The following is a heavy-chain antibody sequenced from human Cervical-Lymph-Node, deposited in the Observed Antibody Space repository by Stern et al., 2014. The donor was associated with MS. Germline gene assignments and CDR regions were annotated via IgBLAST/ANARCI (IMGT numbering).Heavy chain of an antibody. Sequence: VQLVQSGAEVKKPGSSVKVSCKASGGTFSSYAISWVRQAPGQGLEWMGGIIPMFGTANYAKKFQGRVPITADECTSTAYMELSSLRSEDTAVYYCARGELKEGLVRGIDVWGQGTTFTVSS. J-gene: IGHJ6*02. CDR2: IIPMFGTA. CDR1: GGTFSSYA. D-gene: IGHD1-26*01. CDR3: ARGELKEGLVRGIDV. V-gene: IGHV1-69*01.